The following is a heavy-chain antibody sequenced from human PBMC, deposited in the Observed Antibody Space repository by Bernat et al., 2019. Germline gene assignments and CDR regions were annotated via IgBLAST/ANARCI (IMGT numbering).Heavy chain of an antibody. CDR3: ARGGWLQLAYYYYGMDV. CDR2: INPNSGGT. D-gene: IGHD5-24*01. V-gene: IGHV1-2*04. J-gene: IGHJ6*02. CDR1: GYTFTGYY. Sequence: QVQLVQSGAGVKKPGASVKVSCKASGYTFTGYYMHWVRQAPGQGLEWMGWINPNSGGTNYAQKFQGWVTMTRDTSISTAYMELSRLRSDDTAVYYCARGGWLQLAYYYYGMDVWGQGTTVTVSS.